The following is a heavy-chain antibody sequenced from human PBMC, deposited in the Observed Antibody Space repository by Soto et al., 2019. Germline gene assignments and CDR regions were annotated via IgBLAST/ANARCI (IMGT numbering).Heavy chain of an antibody. J-gene: IGHJ5*02. V-gene: IGHV4-31*03. D-gene: IGHD3-10*01. CDR1: GGCISSGGYY. Sequence: PSETLSLTCTVSGGCISSGGYYWSWIRQFPGKGLGWIGYIYYSGSTYYNPSLKSRVTISVDTSKNQFSLKMRSVTAADTAVYYCARSVTPWGQGTLVTVSS. CDR2: IYYSGST. CDR3: ARSVTP.